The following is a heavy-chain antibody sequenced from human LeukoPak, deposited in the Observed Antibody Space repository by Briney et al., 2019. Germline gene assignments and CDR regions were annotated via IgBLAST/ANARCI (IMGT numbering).Heavy chain of an antibody. CDR3: ARGSYCSSTSCYGGGDWFDP. D-gene: IGHD2-2*01. CDR1: GGSFRGYY. V-gene: IGHV4-34*01. J-gene: IGHJ5*02. Sequence: SETLSLTCAVYGGSFRGYYWSWIRQPPGKGLEWIGEINHSGSTNYNPSLKSRVTISVDTSKNQFSLKLSSVTAADTAVYYCARGSYCSSTSCYGGGDWFDPWGQGTLVTVSS. CDR2: INHSGST.